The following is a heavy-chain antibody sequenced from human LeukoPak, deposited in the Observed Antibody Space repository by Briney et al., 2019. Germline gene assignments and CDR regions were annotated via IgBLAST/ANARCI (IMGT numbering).Heavy chain of an antibody. D-gene: IGHD5-18*01. CDR1: GGSISSGSYY. V-gene: IGHV4-61*02. Sequence: SQTLSLTCTVSGGSISSGSYYWSWIRQPAGKGLEWIGRIYTSGSTNYNPSLKSRVTISVDTSKNQFSLKLSSVTAADTAVYYCARGIRLWSGDYYYYMDVWGKGTTVTVSS. CDR3: ARGIRLWSGDYYYYMDV. CDR2: IYTSGST. J-gene: IGHJ6*03.